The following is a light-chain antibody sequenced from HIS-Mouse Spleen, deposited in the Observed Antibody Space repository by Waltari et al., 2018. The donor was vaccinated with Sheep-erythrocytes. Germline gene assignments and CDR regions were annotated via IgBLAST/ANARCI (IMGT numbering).Light chain of an antibody. Sequence: EIVLTQSPATLSLSPGERATLSCRASQSVSSYLAWYQQKPGQAPRLLIYDASNRATGIPARFSGSGSGTDVTLTISSLQPEDFATYYCQQFNSYLYTFGQGTKLEIK. J-gene: IGKJ2*01. V-gene: IGKV3-11*01. CDR1: QSVSSY. CDR3: QQFNSYLYT. CDR2: DAS.